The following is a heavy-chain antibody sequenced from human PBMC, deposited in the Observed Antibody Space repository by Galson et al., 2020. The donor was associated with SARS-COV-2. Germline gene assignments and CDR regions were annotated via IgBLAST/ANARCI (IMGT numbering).Heavy chain of an antibody. CDR1: GLAISDYW. D-gene: IGHD3-10*01. J-gene: IGHJ5*01. CDR2: IKQDGSVK. V-gene: IGHV3-7*01. Sequence: PGGSLRLSCAASGLAISDYWMSWVRQAPGKGLEWVANIKQDGSVKYYVDSVKGRFTISRDNAKNSMYLQMNNLRAEDTAVYYCTTESRGSYDSWGQGTLAGVSS. CDR3: TTESRGSYDS.